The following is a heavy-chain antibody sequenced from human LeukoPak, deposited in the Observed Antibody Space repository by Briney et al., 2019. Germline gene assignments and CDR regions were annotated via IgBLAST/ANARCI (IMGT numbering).Heavy chain of an antibody. CDR1: GGSISSSSYY. J-gene: IGHJ5*02. Sequence: SETLCLTCTVPGGSISSSSYYWGWIRQPPGEGLEWIGCIYYSGSTYYNPSLKSRATISVDTSKNQFSLKLSSVTAADTAVYYCARLIAAAGFDPWGQGTLVTVSS. V-gene: IGHV4-39*01. D-gene: IGHD6-13*01. CDR3: ARLIAAAGFDP. CDR2: IYYSGST.